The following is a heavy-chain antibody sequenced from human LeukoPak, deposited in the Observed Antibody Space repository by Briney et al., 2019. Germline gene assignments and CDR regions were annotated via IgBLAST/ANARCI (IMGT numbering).Heavy chain of an antibody. V-gene: IGHV3-23*01. D-gene: IGHD1-26*01. CDR1: GGSISSSSYY. J-gene: IGHJ5*01. CDR2: ISGSDGSI. Sequence: PSETLSLTCTVSGGSISSSSYYWGWIRQPPGKGLEWVSIISGSDGSIAYVDSVKGRFTISRDNSKNTLYLQMNSLRAEDTAIYYCAKDQISGTRGWFESWGQGTLVTVSS. CDR3: AKDQISGTRGWFES.